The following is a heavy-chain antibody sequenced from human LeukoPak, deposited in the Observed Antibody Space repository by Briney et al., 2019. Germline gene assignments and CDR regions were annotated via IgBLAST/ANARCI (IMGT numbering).Heavy chain of an antibody. CDR3: ATDYGGNSVEDY. Sequence: GGSLRLSCAASGFTFSSYWMHWVRQAPGKGLVWVSRINSDGSSTSYADSVKGRFTISRDNAKNSLYLQMNSLRAEDTAVYYCATDYGGNSVEDYWGQGTLVTVSS. CDR2: INSDGSST. CDR1: GFTFSSYW. J-gene: IGHJ4*02. V-gene: IGHV3-74*01. D-gene: IGHD4-23*01.